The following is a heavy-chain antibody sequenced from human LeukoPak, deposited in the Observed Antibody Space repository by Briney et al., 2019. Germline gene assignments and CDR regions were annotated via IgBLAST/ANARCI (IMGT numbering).Heavy chain of an antibody. Sequence: PGGSLRLSCAASGFTFSSYEMNWVRQAPGKGLEWVSYISSSGSTIYYADSVKGRFTISRDNAKNSLYLQMNSLRAEDTAVYYCARDSRYSSGPYYFDYWGQGTLVTVTS. CDR3: ARDSRYSSGPYYFDY. CDR2: ISSSGSTI. CDR1: GFTFSSYE. D-gene: IGHD5-18*01. J-gene: IGHJ4*02. V-gene: IGHV3-48*03.